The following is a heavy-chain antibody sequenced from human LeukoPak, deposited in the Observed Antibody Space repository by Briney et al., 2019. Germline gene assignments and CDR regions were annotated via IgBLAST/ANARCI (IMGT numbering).Heavy chain of an antibody. V-gene: IGHV1-8*02. D-gene: IGHD3-10*01. CDR2: MNPNSGNT. CDR1: GYTFTSHD. CDR3: ARGRLGITMVRGVRTKQYYFDY. Sequence: GASVKVSCKASGYTFTSHDINWVRQATGQGLEWMGWMNPNSGNTGYAQKFQGRVTMTRNTSISTAYMGLSSLRSEDTAVYYCARGRLGITMVRGVRTKQYYFDYWGQGTLVTVSS. J-gene: IGHJ4*02.